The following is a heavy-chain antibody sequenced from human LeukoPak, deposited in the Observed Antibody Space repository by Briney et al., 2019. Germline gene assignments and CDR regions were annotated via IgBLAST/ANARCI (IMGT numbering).Heavy chain of an antibody. Sequence: ASVKVSCKASGYTFTGYYMHWVRQAPGQGLEWMGWINPNSGGTNYQGRVTMTRDTSISTAYMELSRLRSDDTAVYYCARGTGEGYSYGRYYFDYWGQGTLVTVSS. D-gene: IGHD5-18*01. CDR2: INPNSGGT. J-gene: IGHJ4*02. CDR1: GYTFTGYY. CDR3: ARGTGEGYSYGRYYFDY. V-gene: IGHV1-2*02.